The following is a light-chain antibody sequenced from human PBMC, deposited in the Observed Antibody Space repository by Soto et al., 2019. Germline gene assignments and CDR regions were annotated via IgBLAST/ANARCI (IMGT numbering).Light chain of an antibody. CDR1: QGIRHN. J-gene: IGKJ3*01. V-gene: IGKV1-27*01. CDR2: AAS. CDR3: QKYISAPPCS. Sequence: DIQMTQSPSSLSASVGDRVNITCRASQGIRHNLAWYQQKPGQVPKLLIYAASTLHSEVPSRFSGSGSGTDVTRTISSLQPDDVATYYCQKYISAPPCSFGLGPKVDL.